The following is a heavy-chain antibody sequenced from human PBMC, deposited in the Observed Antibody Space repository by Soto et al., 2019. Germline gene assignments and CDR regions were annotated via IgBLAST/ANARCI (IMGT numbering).Heavy chain of an antibody. J-gene: IGHJ4*02. D-gene: IGHD2-15*01. CDR2: IYYSGST. CDR3: ARDRRKSGKRWTD. CDR1: GGSISSGDYS. V-gene: IGHV4-30-4*01. Sequence: QVQLQESGPGLVKPSQTLSLTCTVSGGSISSGDYSWTWIRQPPGKGLEWIGYIYYSGSTYYNPSLKSRVTISVDKTKNQFSLKLSSVTAADTAVYYCARDRRKSGKRWTDWGQGSMVTVSS.